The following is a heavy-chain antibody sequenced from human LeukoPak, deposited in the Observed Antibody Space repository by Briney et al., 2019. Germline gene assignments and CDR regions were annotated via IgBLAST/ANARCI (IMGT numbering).Heavy chain of an antibody. J-gene: IGHJ4*02. CDR3: ARGGSTAVLLDY. CDR2: IIPILGIA. Sequence: ASVKVSCKDSGGTFSSYAISWVRQAPGQGLEWMGRIIPILGIANYAQKFQGRVTITADKSTSTAYMELSSLRSEDTAVYYCARGGSTAVLLDYWGQGTLVTVSS. V-gene: IGHV1-69*04. CDR1: GGTFSSYA. D-gene: IGHD3-16*01.